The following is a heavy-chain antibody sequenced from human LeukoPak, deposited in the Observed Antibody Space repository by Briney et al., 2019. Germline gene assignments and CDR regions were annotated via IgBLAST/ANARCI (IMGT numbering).Heavy chain of an antibody. Sequence: SETLSLTCTVSGGSISSSSYYWGWIRQPPGKGLEWIGSIYYSGSTYYNPSLKSRVTISVDTSKNQFSLKLSSVTAADTAVYYCARDESQAAVAGEKDYWGQGTLVTVSS. CDR2: IYYSGST. V-gene: IGHV4-39*07. D-gene: IGHD6-19*01. CDR3: ARDESQAAVAGEKDY. CDR1: GGSISSSSYY. J-gene: IGHJ4*02.